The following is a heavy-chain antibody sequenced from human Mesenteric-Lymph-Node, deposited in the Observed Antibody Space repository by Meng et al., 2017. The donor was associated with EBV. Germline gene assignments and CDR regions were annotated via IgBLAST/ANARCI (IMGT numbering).Heavy chain of an antibody. CDR3: AHRRALGSGWYEDWFDP. D-gene: IGHD6-19*01. CDR2: IYWDDDK. J-gene: IGHJ5*02. CDR1: GFSLSTSGVG. Sequence: QITLKESGPTLVKPTXTLTLTCTFSGFSLSTSGVGVGWIRQPPGKALEWLALIYWDDDKRYSSSLKSRLTITKDTSKNQVVLTMTNMDPVDTATYYCAHRRALGSGWYEDWFDPWGQGTLVTVSS. V-gene: IGHV2-5*02.